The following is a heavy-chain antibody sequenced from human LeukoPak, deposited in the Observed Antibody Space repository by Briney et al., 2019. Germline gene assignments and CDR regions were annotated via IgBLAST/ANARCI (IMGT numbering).Heavy chain of an antibody. V-gene: IGHV1-46*01. CDR2: VDPSGDIA. CDR1: GYTFIHYY. CDR3: ARDSFGVRGFDH. D-gene: IGHD3-10*01. Sequence: ASVKVSCKTSGYTFIHYYMHWVRQASGEGFEWMGIVDPSGDIATYAQKFQGRVTLTTDTSTSTFYTELSSLRSEDTATYYCARDSFGVRGFDHWGQGTPVTVSS. J-gene: IGHJ4*02.